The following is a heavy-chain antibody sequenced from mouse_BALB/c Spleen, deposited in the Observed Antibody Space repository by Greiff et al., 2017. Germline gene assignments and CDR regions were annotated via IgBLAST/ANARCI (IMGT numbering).Heavy chain of an antibody. D-gene: IGHD2-4*01. CDR1: GYAFSSYW. J-gene: IGHJ2*01. CDR2: IYPGDGDT. V-gene: IGHV1-80*01. Sequence: VQLQQSGAELVRPGSSVKISCKASGYAFSSYWMNWVKQRPGQGLEWIGQIYPGDGDTNYNGKFKGKATLTADKSSSTAYMQLSSLTSEDSAVYYCARAYYDYDGFFDYWGQGTTLTVSS. CDR3: ARAYYDYDGFFDY.